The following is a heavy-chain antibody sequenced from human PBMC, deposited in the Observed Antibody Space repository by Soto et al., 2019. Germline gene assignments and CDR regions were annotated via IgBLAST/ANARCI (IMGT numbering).Heavy chain of an antibody. CDR3: AKAPTLYYDFWSGYYAVDY. CDR1: GFTFSSYA. Sequence: PGGSLRLSCAASGFTFSSYAMSWVRQAPGKGLEWVSAISGSGGSTYYADSVKGRFTISRDNSKNTLYLQMNSLRAEDTAVYYCAKAPTLYYDFWSGYYAVDYWGQGTLVTVSS. V-gene: IGHV3-23*01. J-gene: IGHJ4*02. CDR2: ISGSGGST. D-gene: IGHD3-3*01.